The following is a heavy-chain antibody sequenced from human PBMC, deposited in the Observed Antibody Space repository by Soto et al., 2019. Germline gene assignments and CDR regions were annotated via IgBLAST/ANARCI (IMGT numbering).Heavy chain of an antibody. CDR3: ARGASGDKVDY. CDR2: IYNGAST. D-gene: IGHD7-27*01. V-gene: IGHV4-30-4*01. CDR1: GGSISSGDNC. J-gene: IGHJ4*02. Sequence: QVQLQESGPGLVKPSQTLSLTCTVSGGSISSGDNCWSWIRQTPGRGLEWIGHIYNGASTYSNPSLRSRFSISVDTSKNQFSLDLSSVTAADTAVYYCARGASGDKVDYWGQGALVTVSS.